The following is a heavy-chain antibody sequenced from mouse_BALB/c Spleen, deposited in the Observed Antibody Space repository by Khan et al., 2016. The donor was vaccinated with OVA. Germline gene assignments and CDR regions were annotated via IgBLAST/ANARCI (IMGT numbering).Heavy chain of an antibody. CDR1: GYTIRNNG. Sequence: QIQLVQSGPELKKPGETVKISCKASGYTIRNNGMNWVKPTPGKGLKWMGWINTYTGDPTYADDFKGRFAFPLETSADTAYLQINNLKNEDTATYVCARVRYNRTMDYWGQGTSVTVSS. J-gene: IGHJ4*01. D-gene: IGHD2-14*01. CDR3: ARVRYNRTMDY. V-gene: IGHV9-3-1*01. CDR2: INTYTGDP.